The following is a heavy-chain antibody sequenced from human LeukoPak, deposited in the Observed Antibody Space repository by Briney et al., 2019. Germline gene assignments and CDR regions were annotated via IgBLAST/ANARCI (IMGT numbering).Heavy chain of an antibody. D-gene: IGHD2-2*01. CDR2: IIPIFGTA. CDR3: ARDLIIVVVPAAPGFDP. V-gene: IGHV1-69*01. CDR1: GGTFSSYA. Sequence: GSSVKVSCKASGGTFSSYAISWVRLAPGQGLEWMGGIIPIFGTASYAQKFQGRVTITADESTSTAYMELSSLRSEDTAVYYCARDLIIVVVPAAPGFDPWGQGTLVTVSS. J-gene: IGHJ5*02.